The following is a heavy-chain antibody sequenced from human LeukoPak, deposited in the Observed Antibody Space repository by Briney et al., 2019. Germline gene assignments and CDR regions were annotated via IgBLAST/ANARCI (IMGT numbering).Heavy chain of an antibody. V-gene: IGHV3-49*04. J-gene: IGHJ4*02. CDR3: ATTMIITGYFDY. D-gene: IGHD3-22*01. Sequence: PGGSLRLSCRGSGSPFGDYGMSWVRQAPGKGLEWVSFIRSKAFGGTTEYAASAKGRFTISRDDSKSIAYLQMNSLRIEDTAVYYCATTMIITGYFDYWGQGILVTVSS. CDR1: GSPFGDYG. CDR2: IRSKAFGGTT.